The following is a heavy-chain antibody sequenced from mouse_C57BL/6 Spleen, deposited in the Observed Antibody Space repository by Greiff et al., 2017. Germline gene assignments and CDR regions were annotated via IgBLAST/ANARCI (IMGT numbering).Heavy chain of an antibody. Sequence: QVQLQQSGPELVKPGASVKISCKASGYAFSSSWMNWVKQRPGKGLEWIGRIYPGDGDTNYNGKFKGKATLTVDKSSSTAYMQLSSLTSEDAAVYFCARRGYEYDEGFADWGQGTLVTVSA. CDR2: IYPGDGDT. V-gene: IGHV1-82*01. CDR1: GYAFSSSW. J-gene: IGHJ3*01. CDR3: ARRGYEYDEGFAD. D-gene: IGHD2-4*01.